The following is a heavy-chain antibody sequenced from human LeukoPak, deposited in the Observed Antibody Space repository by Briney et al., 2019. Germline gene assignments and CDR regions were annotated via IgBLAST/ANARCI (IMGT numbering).Heavy chain of an antibody. J-gene: IGHJ4*02. V-gene: IGHV3-43*02. D-gene: IGHD6-19*01. CDR1: GFTFDDYA. CDR2: ISGDGGST. Sequence: PGGSLRLSCAASGFTFDDYAMHWVRQAPGKGLEWVSLISGDGGSTYYADSVKGRFTISRDNSKNSLYLQMNSLITEDTALYYCAKDRYSSGWSPFDYWGQGTLVTVSS. CDR3: AKDRYSSGWSPFDY.